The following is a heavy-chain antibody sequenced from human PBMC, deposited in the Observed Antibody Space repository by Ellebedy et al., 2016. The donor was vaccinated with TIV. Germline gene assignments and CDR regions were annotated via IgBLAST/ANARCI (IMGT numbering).Heavy chain of an antibody. J-gene: IGHJ4*02. V-gene: IGHV3-23*01. D-gene: IGHD1-7*01. CDR2: IGGTGGTT. CDR1: GISLRSYA. CDR3: AKLPVAYNWNYADDY. Sequence: PGGSLRLSCAASGISLRSYAMSWVRQAPGKGLEWVSTIGGTGGTTYYRESVKCRFTVSRDTSRNTLYLQMSSLRAEDTAVYYCAKLPVAYNWNYADDYWGQGTLVTVSS.